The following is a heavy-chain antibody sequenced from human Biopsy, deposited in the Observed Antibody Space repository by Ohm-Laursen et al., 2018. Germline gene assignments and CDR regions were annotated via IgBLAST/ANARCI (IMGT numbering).Heavy chain of an antibody. J-gene: IGHJ4*02. V-gene: IGHV3-49*03. CDR1: GFNFGDSG. D-gene: IGHD5-12*01. CDR3: SKWTGGYSYSSL. CDR2: IRSESSGGTR. Sequence: SLRLSCAASGFNFGDSGMGWFRQAPGKGLECVGLIRSESSGGTREYAAPVKGRFTVSRDDSKSIAYLDMNSLKTEDTAMYYCSKWTGGYSYSSLWGRGTLVTGSS.